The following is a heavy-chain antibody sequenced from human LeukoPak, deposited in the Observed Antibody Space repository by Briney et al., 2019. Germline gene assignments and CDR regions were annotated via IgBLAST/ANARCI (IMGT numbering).Heavy chain of an antibody. V-gene: IGHV4-31*03. Sequence: SETLSLTCTVSGVSMSSGAFYWSWIRQHPGKGLEWIGNIYYSGSTYYIPSLKSRVTISVDASKNQFSLKLSSVTAADTAVYYCARGARTPSGYGSRTAGRANWFDPWGQGTLVTVSS. D-gene: IGHD5-12*01. J-gene: IGHJ5*02. CDR3: ARGARTPSGYGSRTAGRANWFDP. CDR1: GVSMSSGAFY. CDR2: IYYSGST.